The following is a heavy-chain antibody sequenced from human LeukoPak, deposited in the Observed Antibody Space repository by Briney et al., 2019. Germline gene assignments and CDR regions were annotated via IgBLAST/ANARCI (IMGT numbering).Heavy chain of an antibody. CDR2: INPNSGGT. CDR3: AADPTYYDILTGYYSFDY. D-gene: IGHD3-9*01. V-gene: IGHV1-2*02. Sequence: GASVKVSCKASGYTFTGYYMHWVRQAPGQGLEWMGWINPNSGGTNYAQKFQGRVTMTRDTSISTAYMELSSLRSEDTAVYYCAADPTYYDILTGYYSFDYWGQGTLVTVSS. CDR1: GYTFTGYY. J-gene: IGHJ4*02.